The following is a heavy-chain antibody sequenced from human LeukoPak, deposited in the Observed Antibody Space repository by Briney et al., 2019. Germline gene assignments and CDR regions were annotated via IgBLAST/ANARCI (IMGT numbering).Heavy chain of an antibody. D-gene: IGHD5-12*01. CDR2: IWYDGSNK. V-gene: IGHV3-33*01. J-gene: IGHJ4*02. CDR1: GFTFSSYG. Sequence: QTGGSLRLSCAASGFTFSSYGMHWVRQAPGKGLEWVAVIWYDGSNKYYADSVKGRFTISRDNSKNTLYLQMNSLRAEDTAVYYCARGIWSDHLVAYFLDSWGQGTLVTVSS. CDR3: ARGIWSDHLVAYFLDS.